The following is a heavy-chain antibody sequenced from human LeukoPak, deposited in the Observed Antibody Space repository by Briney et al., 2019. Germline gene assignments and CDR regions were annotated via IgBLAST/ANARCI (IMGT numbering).Heavy chain of an antibody. D-gene: IGHD3-10*01. Sequence: SVKVSCKASGGTFSSYAISWVRQAPGQGLEWMGGIIPIFGTANYAQKFQGRVTITADESTSTAYMELSGLRSEDTAVYYCARNREIDYYGSGSTYYMDVWGKGTTVTISS. J-gene: IGHJ6*03. CDR2: IIPIFGTA. CDR3: ARNREIDYYGSGSTYYMDV. V-gene: IGHV1-69*13. CDR1: GGTFSSYA.